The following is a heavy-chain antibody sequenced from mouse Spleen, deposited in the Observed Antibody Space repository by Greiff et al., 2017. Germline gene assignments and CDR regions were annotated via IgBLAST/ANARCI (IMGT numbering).Heavy chain of an antibody. CDR1: GYTFTTYP. Sequence: QVQLKQSGAELVKPGASVKMSCKASGYTFTTYPIEWMKQNHGKSLEWIGNFHPYNDDTKYNEKFKGKATLTVEKSSSTVYLELSRLTSDDSAVYFCARSGAYGSSAWFAYWGQGTLVTVSA. D-gene: IGHD1-1*01. J-gene: IGHJ3*01. V-gene: IGHV1-47*01. CDR2: FHPYNDDT. CDR3: ARSGAYGSSAWFAY.